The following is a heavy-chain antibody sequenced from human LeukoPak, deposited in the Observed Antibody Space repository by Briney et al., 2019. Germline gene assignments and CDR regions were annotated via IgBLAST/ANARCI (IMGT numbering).Heavy chain of an antibody. Sequence: GGSLRLSCVVSGFTFRNYAMHWVRQAPGKGLEWAAVISYDGSDQYYADSVKGRFTISRDNSKNTLYLQMNSLRVEDTAVYYCAKEQVGATTGHYCFDFWGQGTLLTVSS. V-gene: IGHV3-30*04. CDR2: ISYDGSDQ. CDR1: GFTFRNYA. J-gene: IGHJ4*02. D-gene: IGHD1-26*01. CDR3: AKEQVGATTGHYCFDF.